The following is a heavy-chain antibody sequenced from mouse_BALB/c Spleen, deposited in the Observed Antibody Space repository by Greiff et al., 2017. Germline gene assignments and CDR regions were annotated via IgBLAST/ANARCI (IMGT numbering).Heavy chain of an antibody. CDR1: GFTFSSYA. J-gene: IGHJ1*01. V-gene: IGHV5-6-5*01. CDR2: ISSGGST. CDR3: ARMGLGGYWYFDV. D-gene: IGHD3-1*01. Sequence: DVKLVESGGGLVKPGGSLKLSCAASGFTFSSYAMSWVRQTPEKRLEWVASISSGGSTYYPDSVKGRFTISRDNARNILYLQMSSLRSEDTAMYYCARMGLGGYWYFDVWGAGTTVTVSS.